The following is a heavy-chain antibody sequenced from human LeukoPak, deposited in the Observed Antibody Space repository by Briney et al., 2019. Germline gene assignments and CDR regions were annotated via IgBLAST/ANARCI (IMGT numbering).Heavy chain of an antibody. J-gene: IGHJ4*02. CDR2: IWYDGSDK. Sequence: GGSLRLSCAASGFTFRNYSMHWVRQAPGKGLEWVAVIWYDGSDKYYADSVKGRFTLSRDKSKNTLYLQMNSLKTEDTAVYHCTRDRGAYNLYDYWGQGTLVTVSS. V-gene: IGHV3-33*01. CDR1: GFTFRNYS. D-gene: IGHD1-1*01. CDR3: TRDRGAYNLYDY.